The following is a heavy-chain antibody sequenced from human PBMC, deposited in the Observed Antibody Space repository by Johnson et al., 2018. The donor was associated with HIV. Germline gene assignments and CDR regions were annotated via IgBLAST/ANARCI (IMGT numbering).Heavy chain of an antibody. V-gene: IGHV3-30*03. D-gene: IGHD4-17*01. CDR3: ARDATHWGGDYVGYAFDL. CDR2: ISYDGSNK. Sequence: QVQLVESGGGVVRPGGSLRLSCAASGFIFDDYGMTWVRQAPGKGLEWVAVISYDGSNKYYADSVKGRFTISRDNAKASVSLRMNSLRAEDSGIYYCARDATHWGGDYVGYAFDLWGQGTVVTVSS. CDR1: GFIFDDYG. J-gene: IGHJ3*01.